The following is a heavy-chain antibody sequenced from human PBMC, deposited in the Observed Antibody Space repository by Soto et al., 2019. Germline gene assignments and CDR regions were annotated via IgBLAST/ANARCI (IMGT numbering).Heavy chain of an antibody. J-gene: IGHJ4*02. V-gene: IGHV2-26*01. Sequence: QVTLKESGPVLVKPTEPLTLTCSVSGFSLSKARMGVSWIRQPPGKALEWLAHIFWNDERSYNTSLKSRLTISGDTSKRHVVLTMTNVDPVDTGTYFCARALREGLPIYYFDSWGQGTLVTVSS. D-gene: IGHD1-26*01. CDR1: GFSLSKARMG. CDR2: IFWNDER. CDR3: ARALREGLPIYYFDS.